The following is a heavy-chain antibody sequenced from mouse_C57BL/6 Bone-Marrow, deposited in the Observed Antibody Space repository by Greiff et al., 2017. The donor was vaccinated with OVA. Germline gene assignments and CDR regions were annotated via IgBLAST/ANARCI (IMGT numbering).Heavy chain of an antibody. J-gene: IGHJ1*03. D-gene: IGHD1-1*01. CDR2: ISNGGGST. V-gene: IGHV5-12*01. Sequence: EVMLVESGGGLVQPGGSLKLSCAASGFTFSDYYMYWVRQTPEKRLEWVAYISNGGGSTYYPDTVKGRFTISRDNAKNTLYLQMSRLKSEDTAMYYCARHGGGYYYGSSPYWYFDVWGTGTTVTVSS. CDR1: GFTFSDYY. CDR3: ARHGGGYYYGSSPYWYFDV.